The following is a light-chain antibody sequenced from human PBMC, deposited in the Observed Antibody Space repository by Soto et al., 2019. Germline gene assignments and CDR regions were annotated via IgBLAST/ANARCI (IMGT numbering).Light chain of an antibody. CDR3: QQYDNWPLT. J-gene: IGKJ4*01. Sequence: EIVMTQSPATLSASPGERATLSCRASQSISSNLAWYQQKPGLAPRLLIYGASTRATGFPARFSGSGSGTDFTLTISSLQSEDFAVYYCQQYDNWPLTFGGGTKVEIK. V-gene: IGKV3-15*01. CDR1: QSISSN. CDR2: GAS.